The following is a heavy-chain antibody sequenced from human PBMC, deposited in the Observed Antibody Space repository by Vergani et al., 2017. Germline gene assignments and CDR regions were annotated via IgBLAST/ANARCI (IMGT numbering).Heavy chain of an antibody. J-gene: IGHJ6*03. CDR2: IWYDDNIQ. D-gene: IGHD2-2*02. CDR3: ARDAQYCSGSTCYRRNAYYYYYMDI. CDR1: GFSFRNYG. V-gene: IGHV3-33*01. Sequence: QEQLVESGGGVVQPGGSLRLSCTASGFSFRNYGMHWVRQAPGKGLEGVAVIWYDDNIQYYGASVKGRFTISRDISTDTLSLQMHSLNVEDTAVYYCARDAQYCSGSTCYRRNAYYYYYMDIWGKGPTVAVSS.